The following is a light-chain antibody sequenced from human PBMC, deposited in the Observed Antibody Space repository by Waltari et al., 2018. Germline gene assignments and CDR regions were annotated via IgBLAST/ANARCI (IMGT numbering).Light chain of an antibody. CDR3: QQYHDYSA. V-gene: IGKV1-5*03. J-gene: IGKJ2*01. CDR1: QSIPTW. Sequence: DTQMTQSPSTLSASVADRVTITCRASQSIPTWLAWYQQKPGKAPRLLIYKAFNLESGVPGRFSGSASGTEFNLTISSLQPDDSATYYCQQYHDYSAFGQGTKLEIK. CDR2: KAF.